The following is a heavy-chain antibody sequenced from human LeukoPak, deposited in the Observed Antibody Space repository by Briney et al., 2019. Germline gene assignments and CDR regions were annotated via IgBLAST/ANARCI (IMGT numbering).Heavy chain of an antibody. Sequence: GSSVKVSCKASGGTFSSYAISLVRQAPGQGLEWMGGIIPIFGTANYAQKFQGRVTITTDESTSTAYMELSSLRSEDTAVYYCARGGSSSWWVNDAFDIWGQGTMVTVSS. CDR3: ARGGSSSWWVNDAFDI. V-gene: IGHV1-69*05. CDR2: IIPIFGTA. CDR1: GGTFSSYA. J-gene: IGHJ3*02. D-gene: IGHD6-13*01.